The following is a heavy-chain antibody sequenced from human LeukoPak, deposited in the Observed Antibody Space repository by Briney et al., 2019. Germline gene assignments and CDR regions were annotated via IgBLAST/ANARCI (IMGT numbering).Heavy chain of an antibody. D-gene: IGHD4-23*01. CDR2: IYYSGST. V-gene: IGHV4-39*07. J-gene: IGHJ4*02. CDR1: VGSISSSSYY. CDR3: ARYGGNSGFDY. Sequence: TSETLSLTCTVSVGSISSSSYYWGWIRQPPGKGLEWIGSIYYSGSTYYNPSLKSRVTISVDTSKNQFSLKLSSVTAADTAVYYCARYGGNSGFDYWGQGTLVTVSS.